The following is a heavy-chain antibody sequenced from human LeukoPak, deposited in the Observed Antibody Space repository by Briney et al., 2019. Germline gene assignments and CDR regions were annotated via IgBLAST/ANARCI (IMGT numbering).Heavy chain of an antibody. CDR3: ARQELDWNDGVDY. J-gene: IGHJ4*02. CDR1: GGSISSSSYY. CDR2: IYYSGST. Sequence: PSETLSLTCTVSGGSISSSSYYWGWIRQPLRKGLEWIGSIYYSGSTYYNPSLKSRVTISVDTSKNQFSLKLSSVTAADTAVYYCARQELDWNDGVDYWGQGTLVTVSS. D-gene: IGHD1-1*01. V-gene: IGHV4-39*01.